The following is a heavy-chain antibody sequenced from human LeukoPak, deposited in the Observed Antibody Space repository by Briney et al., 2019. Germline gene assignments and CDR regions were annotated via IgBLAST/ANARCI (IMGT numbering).Heavy chain of an antibody. J-gene: IGHJ4*02. Sequence: GGSLRLSCAASGFTFSSYSMNWVRLAPGKGLEWVSSISSSSSYIYYADSVKGRFTISRDNAKNSLYLQMNSLRAEDTAVYYCARAMFDGYNYGGCDYWGQGTLVTVSS. CDR1: GFTFSSYS. CDR3: ARAMFDGYNYGGCDY. CDR2: ISSSSSYI. V-gene: IGHV3-21*01. D-gene: IGHD5-24*01.